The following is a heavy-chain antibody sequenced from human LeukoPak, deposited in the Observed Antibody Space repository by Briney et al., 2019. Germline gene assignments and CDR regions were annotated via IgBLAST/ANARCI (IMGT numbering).Heavy chain of an antibody. V-gene: IGHV3-23*01. J-gene: IGHJ3*02. CDR2: ISGGGVRT. CDR3: AKDRVGSGNYFEAFDI. CDR1: GFTFSSYA. D-gene: IGHD3-22*01. Sequence: AGGSLRLSCAASGFTFSSYAMNWVRQAPGKGLEWVSSISGGGVRTYYADSVKGRFTISRDSSKNTLYLQMNSLRGEDTAVYYCAKDRVGSGNYFEAFDIWGQGTMVTVSS.